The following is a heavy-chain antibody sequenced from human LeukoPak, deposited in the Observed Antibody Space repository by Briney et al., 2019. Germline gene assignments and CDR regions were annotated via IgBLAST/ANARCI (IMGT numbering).Heavy chain of an antibody. CDR3: ATFSSRGVMKSHLDY. CDR1: GYSFTSYW. CDR2: IYPGDSDT. D-gene: IGHD3-10*01. Sequence: GESLKISCEGSGYSFTSYWIGWVRQMPGKGLEWMGFIYPGDSDTRYSPSFQGQVTISADKSINTAYLQWSSLKASDTAMYYCATFSSRGVMKSHLDYWGQGTLVTVSS. J-gene: IGHJ4*02. V-gene: IGHV5-51*01.